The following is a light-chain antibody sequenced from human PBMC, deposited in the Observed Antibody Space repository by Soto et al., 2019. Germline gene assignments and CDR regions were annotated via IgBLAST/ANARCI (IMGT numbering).Light chain of an antibody. CDR1: QDITRF. Sequence: DIPMTQSRSSLSASVGDRVTITCQASQDITRFLNWYQHQPGKAPKLLIYDASHLETGVPLRFSGSGSGADFTLTISSLQPEDSATYYCQQYDTLPLTFGGGTKVEIK. V-gene: IGKV1-33*01. J-gene: IGKJ4*02. CDR3: QQYDTLPLT. CDR2: DAS.